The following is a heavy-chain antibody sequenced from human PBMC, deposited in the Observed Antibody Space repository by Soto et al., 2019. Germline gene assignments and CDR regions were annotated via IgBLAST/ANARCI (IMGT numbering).Heavy chain of an antibody. Sequence: SETLSLTCTVSGGSVSSGSYYWSWIRQPPGKGLEWIGYIYYSGNTNYNPSLKSRVTISVDTPKNHFSLTLLSVTAADTPVYYCARADYGGIYYFDYWGQGTPVTVSS. CDR1: GGSVSSGSYY. J-gene: IGHJ4*02. CDR3: ARADYGGIYYFDY. V-gene: IGHV4-61*01. CDR2: IYYSGNT. D-gene: IGHD2-15*01.